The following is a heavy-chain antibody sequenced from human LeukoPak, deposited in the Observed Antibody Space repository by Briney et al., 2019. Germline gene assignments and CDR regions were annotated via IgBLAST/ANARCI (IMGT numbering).Heavy chain of an antibody. CDR2: IANEGRDK. D-gene: IGHD3-22*01. CDR3: AREYFYNSSGHGCSAY. Sequence: PGGSLRLSCAASGFTFSNYGMHWVRQAPGKGLEWVAVIANEGRDKKYEDSVRGRFTISRDNSKNTVYLHMNSLRAEDTAVYYCAREYFYNSSGHGCSAYWGQGTLVTVSS. J-gene: IGHJ4*02. CDR1: GFTFSNYG. V-gene: IGHV3-30*03.